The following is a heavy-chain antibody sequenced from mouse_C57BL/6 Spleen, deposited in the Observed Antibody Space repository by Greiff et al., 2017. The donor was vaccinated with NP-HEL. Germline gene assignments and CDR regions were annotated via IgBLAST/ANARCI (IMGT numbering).Heavy chain of an antibody. D-gene: IGHD2-1*01. CDR1: GYTFTSYW. CDR2: IDPSDSYT. CDR3: ARFYYRNLYYFDY. V-gene: IGHV1-69*01. J-gene: IGHJ2*01. Sequence: QVQLQQPGAELVMPGASVKLSCKASGYTFTSYWMHWVKQRPGQGLEWIGEIDPSDSYTNYNQKFKGKSTLTVDKSSSTAYMPLSSLTSEDSAVYYCARFYYRNLYYFDYWGQGTTLTVSS.